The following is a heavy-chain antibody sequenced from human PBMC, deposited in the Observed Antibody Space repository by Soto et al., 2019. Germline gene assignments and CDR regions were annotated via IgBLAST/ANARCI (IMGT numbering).Heavy chain of an antibody. Sequence: ASVKVSCKASAYTFSSYGISWLRQAPGQGLEWLGWISPYNDDTKYAQKLQGRVTMTTDTSTRTAYMNLRGLRSDDTAVYYCARGGYYDSSGSRNYHYYGLDVWGQGTTVTVSS. V-gene: IGHV1-18*01. D-gene: IGHD3-22*01. J-gene: IGHJ6*02. CDR3: ARGGYYDSSGSRNYHYYGLDV. CDR2: ISPYNDDT. CDR1: AYTFSSYG.